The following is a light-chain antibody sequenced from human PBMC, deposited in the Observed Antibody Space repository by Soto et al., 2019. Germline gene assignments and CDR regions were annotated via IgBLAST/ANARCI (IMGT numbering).Light chain of an antibody. Sequence: EIVLTQSPATLSLSPGERATLSCRASQSVSSYLAWYQQKPGQAPRLLIYDASNRATGIPARFSGSGSGTDFTLTISSLEPDDFAVYSFQQRNNWPFTCVPWTKVDI. CDR3: QQRNNWPFT. V-gene: IGKV3-11*01. CDR1: QSVSSY. J-gene: IGKJ3*01. CDR2: DAS.